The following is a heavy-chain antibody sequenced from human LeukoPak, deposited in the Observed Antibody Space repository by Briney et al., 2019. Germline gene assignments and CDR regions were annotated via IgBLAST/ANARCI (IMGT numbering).Heavy chain of an antibody. V-gene: IGHV3-7*05. CDR3: ARFLGLGSNGGRDR. D-gene: IGHD3-16*01. CDR1: GFTFSKYW. J-gene: IGHJ5*02. CDR2: ITQAGSVT. Sequence: GGSLRLSCAASGFTFSKYWMCWVRQIPGKGLEWVSNITQAGSVTQYVESVNGRFTISRDNSKNSLLLQMNRLRAEDTAVYYCARFLGLGSNGGRDRWGQGTLATVSS.